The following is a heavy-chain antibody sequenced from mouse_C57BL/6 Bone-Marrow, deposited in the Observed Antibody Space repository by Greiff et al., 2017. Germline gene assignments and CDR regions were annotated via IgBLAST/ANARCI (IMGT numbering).Heavy chain of an antibody. CDR2: IDPSDSYT. J-gene: IGHJ3*01. CDR1: GYTFTSYW. V-gene: IGHV1-69*01. CDR3: AREGGGSSLFAY. Sequence: QVQLQQPGAELVMPGASVKLSCKASGYTFTSYWLHWVKQRPGQGLEWIGEIDPSDSYTNYNQKFKGKSTLTVDKSSSTAYMQLISLASEDSAVYYCAREGGGSSLFAYWGQGTLVTVSA. D-gene: IGHD1-1*01.